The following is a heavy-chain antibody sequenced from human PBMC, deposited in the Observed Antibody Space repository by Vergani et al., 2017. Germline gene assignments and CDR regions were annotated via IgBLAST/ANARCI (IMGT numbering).Heavy chain of an antibody. Sequence: EVQLLESGGGLVQPGGSLRLSCAASGFTFSSYAMSWVRQAPGKGLEWVSAISGSGGSTYYADSVKGRFTISRDNSKNTLYLQMNSLRAEDTAVYYCARCFRDEGMIYGGTVENWFDPWGQGTLVTVSS. V-gene: IGHV3-23*01. CDR1: GFTFSSYA. CDR2: ISGSGGST. J-gene: IGHJ5*02. CDR3: ARCFRDEGMIYGGTVENWFDP. D-gene: IGHD3-16*01.